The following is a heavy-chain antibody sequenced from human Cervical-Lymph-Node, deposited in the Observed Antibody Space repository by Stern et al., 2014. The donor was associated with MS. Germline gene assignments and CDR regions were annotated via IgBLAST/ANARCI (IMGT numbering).Heavy chain of an antibody. CDR1: GFTFSTYW. CDR2: INTDGRST. CDR3: ARVSFDSRGYPLFDF. V-gene: IGHV3-74*01. J-gene: IGHJ4*02. D-gene: IGHD3-22*01. Sequence: EVQLGESGGGLVQPGGSLRLSCAASGFTFSTYWMHWVRQAPGTGLVWVSRINTDGRSTTYADSVKGRFTISRDNAKNTLYLQMNSLRAEDSAVYYCARVSFDSRGYPLFDFWGQGTLVTVSS.